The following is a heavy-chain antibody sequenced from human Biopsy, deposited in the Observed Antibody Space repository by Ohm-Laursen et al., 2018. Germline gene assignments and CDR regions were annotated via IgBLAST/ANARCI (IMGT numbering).Heavy chain of an antibody. V-gene: IGHV3-9*01. CDR1: GFNFADYA. D-gene: IGHD3-16*01. Sequence: SLRLSCSASGFNFADYAMHWIRQGPGKGLEWVAGLTWNSGTIAYAGSVRGRFTISRDNAKNSLYLQMNNLTSEDTALYYCVRSLRNYDFLDSWGQGTLVSVSS. CDR2: LTWNSGTI. CDR3: VRSLRNYDFLDS. J-gene: IGHJ4*02.